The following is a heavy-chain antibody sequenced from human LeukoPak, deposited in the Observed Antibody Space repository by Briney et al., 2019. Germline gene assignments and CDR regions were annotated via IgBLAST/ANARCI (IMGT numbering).Heavy chain of an antibody. CDR1: GFIFTDYG. CDR2: IRYDGSDK. J-gene: IGHJ4*02. Sequence: GGSLRLSCAASGFIFTDYGMHWVRQAPGKGLEWLTFIRYDGSDKYYADSVKGRFTISRDNSKNTLYLQMNSLTSEVTAVYYCAKEGTACKPSDLDHWGQGILVTVSS. D-gene: IGHD1/OR15-1a*01. CDR3: AKEGTACKPSDLDH. V-gene: IGHV3-30*02.